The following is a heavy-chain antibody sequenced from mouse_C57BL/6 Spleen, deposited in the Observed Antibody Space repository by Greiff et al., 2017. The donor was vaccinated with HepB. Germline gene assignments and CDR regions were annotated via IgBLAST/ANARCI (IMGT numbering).Heavy chain of an antibody. V-gene: IGHV1-69*01. CDR1: GYTFTSYW. J-gene: IGHJ4*01. D-gene: IGHD1-1*01. CDR3: ASFITTDYYAMDY. CDR2: IDPSDSYT. Sequence: QVQLKQPGAELVMPGASVKLSCKASGYTFTSYWMHWVKQRPGQGLEWIGEIDPSDSYTNYNQKFKGKSTLTVDKSSSTAYMQLSSLTSEDSAVYYCASFITTDYYAMDYWGQGTSVTVSS.